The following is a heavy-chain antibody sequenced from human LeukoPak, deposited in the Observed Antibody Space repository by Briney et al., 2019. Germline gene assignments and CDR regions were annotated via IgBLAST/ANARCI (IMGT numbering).Heavy chain of an antibody. V-gene: IGHV1-18*01. CDR2: ISAYNGNT. J-gene: IGHJ1*01. Sequence: ALVKVSCKASGYTFTSYGISWVRQAPGQGLEWMGWISAYNGNTNYAQKLQGRVTMTTDTSTSTAYMELRSLRSDDTAVYYCARDRVGATIFQHWGQGTLVTVSS. D-gene: IGHD1-26*01. CDR3: ARDRVGATIFQH. CDR1: GYTFTSYG.